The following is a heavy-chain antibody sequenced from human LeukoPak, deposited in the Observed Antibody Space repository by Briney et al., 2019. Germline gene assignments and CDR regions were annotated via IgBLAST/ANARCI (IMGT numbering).Heavy chain of an antibody. V-gene: IGHV1-2*02. CDR3: ARDRPVTMVRGVIGIYLDAFDI. CDR2: INPNSGGT. D-gene: IGHD3-10*01. CDR1: GYTFTGYY. Sequence: GASVKVSCKASGYTFTGYYMHWVRQAPGQGLEWMGWINPNSGGTNYAQKFQGRVTMTRDTSISTAYMELSRLRSDDTAVYYCARDRPVTMVRGVIGIYLDAFDIWGQGTMVTVSS. J-gene: IGHJ3*02.